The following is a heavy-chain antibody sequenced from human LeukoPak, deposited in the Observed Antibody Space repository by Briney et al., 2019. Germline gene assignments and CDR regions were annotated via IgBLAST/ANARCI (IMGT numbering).Heavy chain of an antibody. CDR3: ARTVGEPGAEYFQH. D-gene: IGHD3-10*01. CDR2: IFYSGST. CDR1: GGSISTSRYY. Sequence: SETLSLTCTVSGGSISTSRYYWGWIRQSPGKGLEWIGSIFYSGSTYYNPSLKSRVTISVDTSKKQFSLKLSSVTAADTAVYYCARTVGEPGAEYFQHWGQGTLVTVSS. J-gene: IGHJ1*01. V-gene: IGHV4-39*01.